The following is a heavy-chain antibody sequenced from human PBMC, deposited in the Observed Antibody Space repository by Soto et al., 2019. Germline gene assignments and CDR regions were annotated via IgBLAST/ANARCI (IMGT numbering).Heavy chain of an antibody. CDR1: GFTFSSYS. Sequence: GGSLRLSCAASGFTFSSYSMNWVRQAPGKGLEWVSYISSSSSTIYYADSVKGRFTISRDNAKNSLYLQMNSLRDEDTAVYYCARERWYYYDSKTLDAFDIWGQGTMVTVSS. D-gene: IGHD3-22*01. V-gene: IGHV3-48*02. CDR2: ISSSSSTI. J-gene: IGHJ3*02. CDR3: ARERWYYYDSKTLDAFDI.